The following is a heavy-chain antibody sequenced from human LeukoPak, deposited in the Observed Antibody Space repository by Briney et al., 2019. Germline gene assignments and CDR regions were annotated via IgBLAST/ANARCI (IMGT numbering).Heavy chain of an antibody. Sequence: PSETLSLTCAVYGGSFSGYYWSWIRQPPGKGLEWIGEINHSGSTNYNPSLKSRVTISVDTSKNQFSLKLSSVTAADTAVYYCASSKLPYYYYGMDVWGQGTTVTVSS. CDR1: GGSFSGYY. D-gene: IGHD2-15*01. V-gene: IGHV4-34*01. J-gene: IGHJ6*02. CDR3: ASSKLPYYYYGMDV. CDR2: INHSGST.